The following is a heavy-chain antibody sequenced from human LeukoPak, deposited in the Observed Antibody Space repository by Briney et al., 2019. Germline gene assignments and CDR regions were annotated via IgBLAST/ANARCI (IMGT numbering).Heavy chain of an antibody. CDR2: ISAYNGNT. J-gene: IGHJ5*02. Sequence: GASVKVSCKASGYTFTSYGISWVRQAPGQGLEWMGWISAYNGNTNYAQKLQGRVTMTTDTSTSTAYMELRSLRSDDTAVYYCARGRARRYCSSTSCYTNWFDPWGQGTLVTVSS. CDR3: ARGRARRYCSSTSCYTNWFDP. V-gene: IGHV1-18*01. D-gene: IGHD2-2*02. CDR1: GYTFTSYG.